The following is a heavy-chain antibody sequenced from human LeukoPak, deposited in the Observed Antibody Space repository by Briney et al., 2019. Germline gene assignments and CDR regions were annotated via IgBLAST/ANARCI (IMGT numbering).Heavy chain of an antibody. Sequence: GRSLRLSCAASGFTFSSYGMHWVRQAPGKGLEWVAVISYDGSNKYYADPVKGRFTVSRDQSKNTVYLQMNSLRAEDTAVYYCARDGKYIAAAGGDYWGQGTLVTVSS. V-gene: IGHV3-30*03. CDR2: ISYDGSNK. J-gene: IGHJ4*02. CDR3: ARDGKYIAAAGGDY. D-gene: IGHD6-13*01. CDR1: GFTFSSYG.